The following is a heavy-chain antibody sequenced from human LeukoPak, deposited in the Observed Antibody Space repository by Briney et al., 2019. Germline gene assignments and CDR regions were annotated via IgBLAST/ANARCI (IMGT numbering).Heavy chain of an antibody. CDR2: ISGSGGSS. D-gene: IGHD3-10*02. J-gene: IGHJ4*02. Sequence: QSGGSLRLSCAASGFTFSSYAMHWVRQAPGKGLEWVSGISGSGGSSYYADSVKGRLTISRDKSKNTLYLQMNSLRAEDTAVYYCARLFVVSATSFDYWGQGTLVTVSS. CDR1: GFTFSSYA. V-gene: IGHV3-23*01. CDR3: ARLFVVSATSFDY.